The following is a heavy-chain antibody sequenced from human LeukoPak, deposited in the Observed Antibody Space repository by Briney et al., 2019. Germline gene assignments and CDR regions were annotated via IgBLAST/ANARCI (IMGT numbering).Heavy chain of an antibody. CDR2: INPNSGGT. V-gene: IGHV1/OR15-1*01. Sequence: ASVKVSCKASGYIFTDYYMHWVRQAPGQELGWMGRINPNSGGTNYAQKFQGRVTMTRDTSISTAYTELSSLRSEDTATYYCAPITLGELRDWFDPWGQGTLVNVSS. D-gene: IGHD1-7*01. J-gene: IGHJ5*02. CDR3: APITLGELRDWFDP. CDR1: GYIFTDYY.